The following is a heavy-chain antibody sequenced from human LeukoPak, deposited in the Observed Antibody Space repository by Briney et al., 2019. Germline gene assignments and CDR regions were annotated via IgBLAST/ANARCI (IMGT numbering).Heavy chain of an antibody. CDR1: GFTFSSYG. Sequence: QPGRSLRLACAASGFTFSSYGMHWVRQAPGKGLEWVAVIWYDGSNKYYADSVKGRFTISRDNSKNTLYLKMNSLRAEDTAVYYCAEVAGDDSSGYSYYFDYWGQGTLVTVSS. V-gene: IGHV3-33*06. CDR2: IWYDGSNK. CDR3: AEVAGDDSSGYSYYFDY. J-gene: IGHJ4*02. D-gene: IGHD3-22*01.